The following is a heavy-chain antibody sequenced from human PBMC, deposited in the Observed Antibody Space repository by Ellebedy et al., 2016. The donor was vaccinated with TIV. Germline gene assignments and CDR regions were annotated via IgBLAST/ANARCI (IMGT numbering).Heavy chain of an antibody. Sequence: ASVKVSCKASGYTFTSYDINWVRQAPGQGLEWMGIVNPTSGSSNYAQKFQGRVTMTSDTSTSTAYMELSSLRSGDTAIYYCATGPDFTTSLCAYWGQGTLVTVSS. CDR1: GYTFTSYD. V-gene: IGHV1-46*01. CDR2: VNPTSGSS. J-gene: IGHJ1*01. CDR3: ATGPDFTTSLCAY. D-gene: IGHD1-26*01.